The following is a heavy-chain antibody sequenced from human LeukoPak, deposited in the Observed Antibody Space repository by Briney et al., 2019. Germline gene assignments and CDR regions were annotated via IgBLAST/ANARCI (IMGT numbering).Heavy chain of an antibody. CDR3: ARGNNYGSGSLFYG. V-gene: IGHV1-2*02. Sequence: ASVKVSCKTSGYTFSEYYIYWVRQAPGQGLEWMGWIDPSTGGTNYAQNFQGRVTMTRDTSTTTVYMELSSLRSDDTAVYHCARGNNYGSGSLFYGWGQGTLVTVSS. D-gene: IGHD3-10*01. CDR1: GYTFSEYY. J-gene: IGHJ4*02. CDR2: IDPSTGGT.